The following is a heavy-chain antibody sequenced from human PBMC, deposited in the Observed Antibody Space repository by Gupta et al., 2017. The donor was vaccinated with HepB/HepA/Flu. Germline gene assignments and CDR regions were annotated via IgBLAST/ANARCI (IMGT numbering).Heavy chain of an antibody. CDR3: ARGHQMTTVVTPFDY. D-gene: IGHD4-23*01. CDR2: IIPIFGTA. J-gene: IGHJ4*02. CDR1: GGTFSSYA. Sequence: QVQLVQSGAEVKKPGSSVTVSCKASGGTFSSYAISWVRQAPGQGLEWMGGIIPIFGTANYAQKFQGRVTITADKPTRTAYMELSSLRSEDTGVYYCARGHQMTTVVTPFDYWGQGTRVTVSA. V-gene: IGHV1-69*06.